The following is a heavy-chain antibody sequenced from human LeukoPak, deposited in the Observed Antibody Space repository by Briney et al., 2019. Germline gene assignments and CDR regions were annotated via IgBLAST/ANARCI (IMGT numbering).Heavy chain of an antibody. V-gene: IGHV3-30*03. CDR2: ISYDGSNK. CDR1: GFTFSSYG. D-gene: IGHD2-15*01. J-gene: IGHJ4*02. Sequence: GGSLRLSCAASGFTFSSYGMLWVRQAPGKGLEWVAVISYDGSNKYYADSVKGRFTISRDNSKNTLYLQMNSLRAEDTAVYYCAASPCSGGSCYSYRGLELDYWGQGTLVTVSS. CDR3: AASPCSGGSCYSYRGLELDY.